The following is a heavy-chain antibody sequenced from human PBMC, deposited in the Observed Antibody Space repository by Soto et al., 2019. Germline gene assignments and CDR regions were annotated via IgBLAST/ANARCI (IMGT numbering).Heavy chain of an antibody. Sequence: QVQLVQSGAEVKKPGSSVKVSCKASGGTFSSYPISWVRQAPGQGLEWMGGIIPICGTANYAQKFQGRVTITGDESTSTAYMELSSLRSENTAEYYCARERHTIFGVVLLRGNYGMDVWGQGTTVTVSS. CDR2: IIPICGTA. V-gene: IGHV1-69*01. CDR1: GGTFSSYP. CDR3: ARERHTIFGVVLLRGNYGMDV. J-gene: IGHJ6*02. D-gene: IGHD3-3*01.